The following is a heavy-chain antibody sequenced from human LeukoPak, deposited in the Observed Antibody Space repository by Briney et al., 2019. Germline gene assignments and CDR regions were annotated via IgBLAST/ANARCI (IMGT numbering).Heavy chain of an antibody. CDR3: ARDQGNFDY. CDR2: MYSGGST. Sequence: SGGSLRLSCAPSRFTVSSYYITSGRRAPGKGLEWVSVMYSGGSTYYADSVEGRVAISRDNSQNTVFLQMNSVRVEDTAVYYCARDQGNFDYWGQGTLVTVSS. CDR1: RFTVSSYY. J-gene: IGHJ4*02. V-gene: IGHV3-66*01.